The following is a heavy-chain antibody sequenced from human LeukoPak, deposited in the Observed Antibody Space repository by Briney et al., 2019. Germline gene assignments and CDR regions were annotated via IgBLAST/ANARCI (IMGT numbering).Heavy chain of an antibody. V-gene: IGHV3-7*01. CDR3: ASGNWNDRAFDI. D-gene: IGHD1-20*01. CDR2: IKPDGSEK. J-gene: IGHJ3*02. CDR1: GFTFTSCW. Sequence: GGSLRLSCAASGFTFTSCWMNWVRQAPGKGLEWVANIKPDGSEKYYVDFVKGRFTISRDNAKNSLFLQMNSLRAEDTAVYYCASGNWNDRAFDIWGQGTMVAVS.